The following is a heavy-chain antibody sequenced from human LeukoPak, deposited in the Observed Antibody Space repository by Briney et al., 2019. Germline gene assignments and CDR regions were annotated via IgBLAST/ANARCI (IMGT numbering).Heavy chain of an antibody. CDR3: ASGGGSSDAFDI. CDR1: GGSISSYY. D-gene: IGHD6-6*01. J-gene: IGHJ3*02. V-gene: IGHV4-59*01. Sequence: PSETLSLTCTVSGGSISSYYWSWIRQPPGKGLEWIGYIYYSGSTNYNPSLKSRVTISVDTSKNQFSLKLSSVPAADTALFSCASGGGSSDAFDIWGQGTMVTVSS. CDR2: IYYSGST.